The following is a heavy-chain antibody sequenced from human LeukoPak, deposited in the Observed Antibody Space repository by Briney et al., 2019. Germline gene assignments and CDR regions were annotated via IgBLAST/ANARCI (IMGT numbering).Heavy chain of an antibody. CDR1: GFTFSSYA. V-gene: IGHV3-23*01. Sequence: GGSLRLSCAASGFTFSSYAMSWVRQAPGKGLEWISAISGSGSGGSTYYADSVKGRFTISRDNSKNTLYLQMNSLRAEDTAVYYCAKIAAEYYYYYYYMDVWGKGTTVTVSS. CDR2: ISGSGSGGST. CDR3: AKIAAEYYYYYYYMDV. D-gene: IGHD6-13*01. J-gene: IGHJ6*03.